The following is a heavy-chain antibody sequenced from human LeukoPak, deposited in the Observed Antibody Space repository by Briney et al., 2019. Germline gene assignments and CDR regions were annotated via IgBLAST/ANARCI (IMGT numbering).Heavy chain of an antibody. J-gene: IGHJ6*03. CDR1: GGSISSGGYY. V-gene: IGHV4-31*03. D-gene: IGHD6-13*01. CDR2: IYYSGST. CDR3: ARTLSDDSRPTDHYYYYYMDV. Sequence: SQTLSLTCTVSGGSISSGGYYWSWIRQHPGKGLEWIGYIYYSGSTYYNPSLKSRVTISVDTSKNQFSLKLSSVTAADTAVYYCARTLSDDSRPTDHYYYYYMDVWGKGTTVTVPS.